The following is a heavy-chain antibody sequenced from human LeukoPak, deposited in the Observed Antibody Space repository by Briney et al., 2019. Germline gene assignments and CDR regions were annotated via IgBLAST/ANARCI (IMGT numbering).Heavy chain of an antibody. D-gene: IGHD2-2*01. CDR2: IKQDGSEK. Sequence: GGSLRLSCAASGFTFSSYWMSWVRQAPGKGLEWVANIKQDGSEKYYVDSVKGRFTISRDNAKNSLYLQMNSLRAEDTAVYYCARGADCSSTSCPQGNDYWGQGTLVTVFS. CDR3: ARGADCSSTSCPQGNDY. V-gene: IGHV3-7*03. CDR1: GFTFSSYW. J-gene: IGHJ4*02.